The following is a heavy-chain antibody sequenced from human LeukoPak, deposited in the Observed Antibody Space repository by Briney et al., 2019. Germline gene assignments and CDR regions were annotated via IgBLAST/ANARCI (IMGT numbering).Heavy chain of an antibody. Sequence: SVKVSCKASGGTFSSYTISWVRQAPGQGLEWMGRIIPILGIANYAQKFQGRVTITADKSTRTAYMELSSLRSEDTAVYYCASEDDLERTLGDYWGQGTLVTVSS. CDR1: GGTFSSYT. D-gene: IGHD1-1*01. V-gene: IGHV1-69*02. CDR3: ASEDDLERTLGDY. CDR2: IIPILGIA. J-gene: IGHJ4*02.